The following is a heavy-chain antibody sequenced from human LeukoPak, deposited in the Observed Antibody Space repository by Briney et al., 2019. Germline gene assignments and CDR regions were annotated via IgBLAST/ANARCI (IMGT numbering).Heavy chain of an antibody. CDR2: IRYDGSNK. J-gene: IGHJ4*02. CDR1: GFTFSSYG. Sequence: PGGSLRLSCAASGFTFSSYGMHWVRQAPGKGLEWVAFIRYDGSNKYYADSVKGRFTISRDNSKNTLYLQMNSLRAEDTAVYYCAKDGGYDYVWGSPDQAPDYWGQGTLVTVSS. CDR3: AKDGGYDYVWGSPDQAPDY. V-gene: IGHV3-30*02. D-gene: IGHD3-16*01.